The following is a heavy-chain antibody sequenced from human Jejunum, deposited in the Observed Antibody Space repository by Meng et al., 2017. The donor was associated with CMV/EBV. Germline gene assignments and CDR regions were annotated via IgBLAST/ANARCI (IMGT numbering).Heavy chain of an antibody. CDR2: INPNTGGT. D-gene: IGHD3-16*01. V-gene: IGHV1-2*02. CDR1: GYTFIDYY. CDR3: ARDWGAYTDYFFDY. J-gene: IGHJ4*02. Sequence: GYTFIDYYIFRVRQAPGQGLEWMGWINPNTGGTSYSQKFQGRVTMTRDTSISTAYMEVTRLRSDDTAVYYCARDWGAYTDYFFDYWGQGTRVTVSS.